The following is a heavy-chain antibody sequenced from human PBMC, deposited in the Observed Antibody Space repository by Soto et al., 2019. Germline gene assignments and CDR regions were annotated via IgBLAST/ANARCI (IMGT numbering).Heavy chain of an antibody. D-gene: IGHD1-26*01. CDR1: GYTFTSYA. Sequence: QVQLVQSGAEVKKPGASVKVSCKASGYTFTSYAMHWVRQAPGQRLEWMGWINAGNGNTKYSQKFQGRVTITRDTSASTAYMELSSLRSEDTDVYYCASLGGGGATELDYWGQGTLVTVSS. V-gene: IGHV1-3*01. CDR3: ASLGGGGATELDY. J-gene: IGHJ4*02. CDR2: INAGNGNT.